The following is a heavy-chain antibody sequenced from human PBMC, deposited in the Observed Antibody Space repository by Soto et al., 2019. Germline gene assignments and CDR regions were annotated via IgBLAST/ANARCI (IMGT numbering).Heavy chain of an antibody. V-gene: IGHV1-18*01. CDR2: LSPYNGNT. CDR3: ARGIGRQLDY. J-gene: IGHJ4*02. Sequence: QVQLVQSGAAVKKPGASVKVSCKASGYTFTSYDISWVRQAPGQGLEWMGWLSPYNGNTTYAQKLQGRVTMTTDTSTSTDYMELRSLSSDATAVYYCARGIGRQLDYWGQGTLVTVSS. D-gene: IGHD3-16*01. CDR1: GYTFTSYD.